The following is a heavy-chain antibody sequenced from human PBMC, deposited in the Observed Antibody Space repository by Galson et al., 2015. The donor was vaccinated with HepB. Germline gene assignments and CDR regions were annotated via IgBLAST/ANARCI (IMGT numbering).Heavy chain of an antibody. Sequence: ETLSLTCTVSGGSISSSSYYWGWIRQPPGKGLEWIGSIYYSGSTYYNPSLKSRVTISVDTSKNQFSLKLSSVTAADTAVYYCATLPYKFLRGDYWGQGTLVTVSS. V-gene: IGHV4-39*01. CDR2: IYYSGST. CDR3: ATLPYKFLRGDY. D-gene: IGHD1-1*01. CDR1: GGSISSSSYY. J-gene: IGHJ4*02.